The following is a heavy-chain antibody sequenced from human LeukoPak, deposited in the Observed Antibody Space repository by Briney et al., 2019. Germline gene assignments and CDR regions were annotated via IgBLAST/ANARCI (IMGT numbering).Heavy chain of an antibody. CDR2: IYYSGST. J-gene: IGHJ4*02. Sequence: PSEPLSLTCTVSGGSISSYYWSWIRQPPGKGLEWIGYIYYSGSTNYNPSLKSRVTISVDTSKNQFSLRLSSVTAADTAVYYCARKDPSGWYFGSWGQGTLVTVSS. V-gene: IGHV4-59*01. CDR3: ARKDPSGWYFGS. CDR1: GGSISSYY. D-gene: IGHD6-19*01.